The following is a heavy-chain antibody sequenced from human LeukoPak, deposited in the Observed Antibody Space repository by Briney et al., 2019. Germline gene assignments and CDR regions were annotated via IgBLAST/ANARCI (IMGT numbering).Heavy chain of an antibody. V-gene: IGHV4-39*07. Sequence: SETLSLTCAVSGGSISSSIHYWAWIRQPPGKGLEWIGSMYYSGSTYYNPSIKSRLTISLDRSENQFSLKLSSVTAADTAVYYCARVSPYYDFWSGYGNWFDPWGQGTLVTVSS. CDR1: GGSISSSIHY. CDR2: MYYSGST. J-gene: IGHJ5*02. CDR3: ARVSPYYDFWSGYGNWFDP. D-gene: IGHD3-3*01.